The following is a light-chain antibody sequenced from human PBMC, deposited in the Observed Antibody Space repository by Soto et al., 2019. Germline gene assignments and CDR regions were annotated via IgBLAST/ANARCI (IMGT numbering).Light chain of an antibody. Sequence: QTVVTQETSFSVSPGGTVTLTCGLSSGSVSTSSYPSWYQQTPGQTPRTPIYGTNTRASGVPDRFSGSILGNKAALTITGAQADDESIYYCVLYMGRGISVFGGGTKGTVL. V-gene: IGLV8-61*01. CDR1: SGSVSTSSY. CDR3: VLYMGRGISV. CDR2: GTN. J-gene: IGLJ3*02.